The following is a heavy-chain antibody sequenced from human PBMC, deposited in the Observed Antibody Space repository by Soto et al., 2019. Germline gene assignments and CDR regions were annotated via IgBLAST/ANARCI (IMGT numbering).Heavy chain of an antibody. CDR3: ARHTTVTTSRWHDP. CDR1: GGSISSGGYY. CDR2: IYSSGST. V-gene: IGHV4-31*02. D-gene: IGHD4-17*01. Sequence: TLSLTCTVSGGSISSGGYYWSWIRQHPGKGLEWIGYIYSSGSTYYNRSLKSRVTISVDTSKNEFSLKLSTVTAADTAVYYCARHTTVTTSRWHDPWGGGTRVTVS. J-gene: IGHJ5*02.